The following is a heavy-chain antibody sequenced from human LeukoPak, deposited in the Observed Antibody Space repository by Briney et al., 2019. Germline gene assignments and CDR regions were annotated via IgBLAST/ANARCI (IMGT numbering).Heavy chain of an antibody. D-gene: IGHD3-22*01. CDR3: ARVGGKGAYDSSGYYDY. V-gene: IGHV3-30*03. CDR2: ISYDGSNK. CDR1: GFTFSSYS. J-gene: IGHJ4*02. Sequence: GGSLRLSCAASGFTFSSYSMNWVRQAPGKGLEWVAVISYDGSNKYYADSVKGRFTISRDNSKNTLYLQMNSLRAEDTAVYYCARVGGKGAYDSSGYYDYWGRGTLVTVSS.